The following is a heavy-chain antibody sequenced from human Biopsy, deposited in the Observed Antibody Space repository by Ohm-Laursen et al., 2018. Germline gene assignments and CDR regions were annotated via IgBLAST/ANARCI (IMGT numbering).Heavy chain of an antibody. CDR1: GESFNGYY. CDR2: INHSGRT. Sequence: SDTLSLTCAVYGESFNGYYWSWIRQTPGKGLEWLGEINHSGRTNYNPSLKSRVTITVGTSKNQFSLKVRSVTAADTAVYYCVRGVDYYDPYHYYALDVWGQGTTVTVSS. CDR3: VRGVDYYDPYHYYALDV. V-gene: IGHV4-34*01. J-gene: IGHJ6*02. D-gene: IGHD3-22*01.